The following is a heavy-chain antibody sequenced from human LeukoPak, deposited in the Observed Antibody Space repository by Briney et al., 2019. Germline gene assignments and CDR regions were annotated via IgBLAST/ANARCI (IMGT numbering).Heavy chain of an antibody. V-gene: IGHV1-18*01. CDR1: GYTFISYG. J-gene: IGHJ4*02. Sequence: ASVKVSCKASGYTFISYGLSWVRQAPGQGLEWVGWISVYNGNTNYALKLQGRVTMTRNTSISTAYMELSSLRSEDTAVYYCARGGHFDYWGQGTLVTVSS. CDR2: ISVYNGNT. CDR3: ARGGHFDY.